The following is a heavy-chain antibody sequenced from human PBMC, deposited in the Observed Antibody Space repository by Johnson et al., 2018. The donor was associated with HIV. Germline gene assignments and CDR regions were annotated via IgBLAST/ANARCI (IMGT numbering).Heavy chain of an antibody. CDR3: AKDRTIHDAFDI. CDR1: GVIFSSYG. J-gene: IGHJ3*02. Sequence: VQLVESGGGVVQPGRSLRLSCAASGVIFSSYGMHWVRQAPGKGLEWVALIWNDGSDKYYADSVKGRFTITRDNSRNTLYLQMNSLRAEDTAVYYCAKDRTIHDAFDIWGQGTRVTVSS. D-gene: IGHD5-18*01. CDR2: IWNDGSDK. V-gene: IGHV3-33*06.